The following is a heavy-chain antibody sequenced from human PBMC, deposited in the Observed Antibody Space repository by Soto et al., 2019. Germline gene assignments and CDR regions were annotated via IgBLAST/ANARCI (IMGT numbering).Heavy chain of an antibody. D-gene: IGHD6-13*01. J-gene: IGHJ6*03. V-gene: IGHV1-24*01. CDR3: ATDPRIAAAGTVGYYYYMDF. Sequence: GASVKVSCKVSGYTLTELSMHWVRQAPGKGLEWMGGFDPEDGEAIYAQKFQGRVTMTEDTSTDTAYMELSSLRSEDTAVYYCATDPRIAAAGTVGYYYYMDFWGKGTTVTVSS. CDR2: FDPEDGEA. CDR1: GYTLTELS.